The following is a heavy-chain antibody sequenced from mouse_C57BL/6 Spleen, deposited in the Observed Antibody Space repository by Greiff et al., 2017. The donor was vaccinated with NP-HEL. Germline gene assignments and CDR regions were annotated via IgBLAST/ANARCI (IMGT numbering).Heavy chain of an antibody. CDR2: IYPSDSET. D-gene: IGHD4-1*01. CDR3: ARVKLYYFGY. Sequence: QVQLQQPGAELVRPGSSVKLSCKASGYTFTSYWMDWVKQRPGQGLEWIGNIYPSDSETHYNQKFKDKATLTVDKSSSTAYMQLSSLTSEDSAVYYCARVKLYYFGYWGQGTTLTVSS. J-gene: IGHJ2*01. CDR1: GYTFTSYW. V-gene: IGHV1-61*01.